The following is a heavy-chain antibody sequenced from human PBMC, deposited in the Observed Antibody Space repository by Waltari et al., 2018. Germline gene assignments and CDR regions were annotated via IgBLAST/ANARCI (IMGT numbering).Heavy chain of an antibody. CDR2: ISYDGSNK. D-gene: IGHD3-16*01. J-gene: IGHJ4*02. CDR3: AARGDY. V-gene: IGHV3-30*03. Sequence: QVQLVESGGGVVQPGRSLRLSCAASGFTFSSYGMHWVRQAPGKGLEWVAVISYDGSNKYYADSVKGRFTISRDNSKNTLYLQMNSLRAEDTAVYYCAARGDYWGQGTLVTVSS. CDR1: GFTFSSYG.